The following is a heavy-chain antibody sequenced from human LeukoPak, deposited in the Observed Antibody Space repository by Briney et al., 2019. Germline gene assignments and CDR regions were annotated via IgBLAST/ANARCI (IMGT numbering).Heavy chain of an antibody. D-gene: IGHD3-3*01. CDR2: ISYDGSNK. V-gene: IGHV3-30*01. Sequence: GGSLRLSCAASGFTFSSYAMHWVRQAPGKGLEWVAVISYDGSNKYYADSVKGRFTISGDNSKNTLYLQMNSLRAEDTAVYYCARAPNGSGFGRDWGQGTLVTVSS. J-gene: IGHJ4*02. CDR1: GFTFSSYA. CDR3: ARAPNGSGFGRD.